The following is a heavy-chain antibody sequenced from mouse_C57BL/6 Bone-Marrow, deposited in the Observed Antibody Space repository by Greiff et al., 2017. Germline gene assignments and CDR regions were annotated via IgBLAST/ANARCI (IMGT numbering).Heavy chain of an antibody. J-gene: IGHJ2*01. CDR3: ARHRYYYGSSYFDY. V-gene: IGHV5-15*01. CDR1: GFTFSDYG. Sequence: EVQLVESGGGLVQPGGSLKLSCAASGFTFSDYGMAWVRQAPRKGPEWVAFISNLAYSIYYADTVTGRFTISRENAKNTLYLEMSSLRSEDTAMYYCARHRYYYGSSYFDYWGQGTTLTVSS. CDR2: ISNLAYSI. D-gene: IGHD1-1*01.